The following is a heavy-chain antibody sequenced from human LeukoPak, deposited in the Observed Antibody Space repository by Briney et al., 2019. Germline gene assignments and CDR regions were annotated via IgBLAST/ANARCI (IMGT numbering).Heavy chain of an antibody. V-gene: IGHV3-48*02. CDR1: GFTFSSYS. CDR3: ARDALGGFDH. J-gene: IGHJ4*02. D-gene: IGHD3-10*01. CDR2: ITSSSPTI. Sequence: PGGSLRPSCAASGFTFSSYSMNWVRQAPGKGLEWVSYITSSSPTIYYADSVKGRFTISRDSAKNSLYLQMNSLRDEDTALYYCARDALGGFDHWGQGTLVTVSS.